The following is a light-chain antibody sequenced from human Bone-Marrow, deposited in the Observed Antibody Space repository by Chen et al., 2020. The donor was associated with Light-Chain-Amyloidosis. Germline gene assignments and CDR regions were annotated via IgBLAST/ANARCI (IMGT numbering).Light chain of an antibody. CDR1: QTISSNY. Sequence: EIVLTQSPGTLSLSPGEGANLSCRASQTISSNYLTWYQQKFGQAPRLLIYGSSSRATGIPDRFTGSGSGTDFTLTINRLEPEDCAMYYCQQYGTSPLTFGGGTKVESK. V-gene: IGKV3-20*01. CDR2: GSS. J-gene: IGKJ4*01. CDR3: QQYGTSPLT.